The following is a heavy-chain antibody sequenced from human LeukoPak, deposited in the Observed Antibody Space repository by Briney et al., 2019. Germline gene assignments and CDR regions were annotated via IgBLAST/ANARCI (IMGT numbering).Heavy chain of an antibody. J-gene: IGHJ4*02. V-gene: IGHV3-7*01. Sequence: PGGSLRLSCAASGFSFSSYWMSWVRQAPGKGLEWVANIKQNGREIYYVDSVRGRFTISRDNAKNTVYLQMNSLRAEDTAVYYCARSVQVYGAVYAIARWGQGTLVTVSS. CDR3: ARSVQVYGAVYAIAR. CDR2: IKQNGREI. CDR1: GFSFSSYW. D-gene: IGHD2-8*01.